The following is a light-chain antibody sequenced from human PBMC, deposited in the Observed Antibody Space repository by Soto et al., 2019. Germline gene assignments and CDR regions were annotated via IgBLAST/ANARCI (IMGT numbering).Light chain of an antibody. V-gene: IGKV1D-16*01. CDR2: ATS. CDR3: KQSKSFPLT. J-gene: IGKJ4*01. CDR1: QGIGSW. Sequence: DVQMTQSPSSLSASIGDTVTITCRASQGIGSWLAWYQQKPEKAPRSLIYATSSLQSGVPSRFSGSGYGTDFSLIISSLQPEDLATYYCKQSKSFPLTFGGGTRVEIK.